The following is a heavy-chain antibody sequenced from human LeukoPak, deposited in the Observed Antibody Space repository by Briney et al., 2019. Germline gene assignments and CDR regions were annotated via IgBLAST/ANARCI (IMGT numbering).Heavy chain of an antibody. Sequence: PGGSLRLSCAASGFTLSSYGMNWVRQAPGKGLEWVSYISSSGSTIYYADSVKGRFTISRDNAKNSLYLQMNSLRAEDTAVYYCARDDYSNFGAYWGQGTLVTVSS. CDR2: ISSSGSTI. J-gene: IGHJ4*02. V-gene: IGHV3-48*04. CDR1: GFTLSSYG. CDR3: ARDDYSNFGAY. D-gene: IGHD4-11*01.